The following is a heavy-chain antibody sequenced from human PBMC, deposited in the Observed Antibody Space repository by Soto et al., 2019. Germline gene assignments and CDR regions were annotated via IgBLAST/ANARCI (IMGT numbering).Heavy chain of an antibody. CDR2: INPSGGST. D-gene: IGHD6-13*01. Sequence: ASVKVSCKASGYTFTSYYMHWVRQAPGQGLEWMGIINPSGGSTSYAQKFQGRVTMTRDTSTSTVYMELSSLRSEDTAVYYCAREDSSPTQYYYYGMDVWGQGTTVTVSS. J-gene: IGHJ6*02. CDR3: AREDSSPTQYYYYGMDV. V-gene: IGHV1-46*01. CDR1: GYTFTSYY.